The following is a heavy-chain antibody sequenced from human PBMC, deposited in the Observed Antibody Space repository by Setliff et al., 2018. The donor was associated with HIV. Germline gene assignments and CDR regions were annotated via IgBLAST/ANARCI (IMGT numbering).Heavy chain of an antibody. CDR3: ARVMEDCINGNCYVFDY. J-gene: IGHJ4*02. Sequence: GGSLRLSCAASGFTFSDDYMSWIRQIPGKGLEWVSYISGSGSVIFYADSVKGRFTISRDKAKNSLYLQMNSLRAEDTAVYYCARVMEDCINGNCYVFDYWGQGTLVTVSS. V-gene: IGHV3-11*01. D-gene: IGHD2-15*01. CDR2: ISGSGSVI. CDR1: GFTFSDDY.